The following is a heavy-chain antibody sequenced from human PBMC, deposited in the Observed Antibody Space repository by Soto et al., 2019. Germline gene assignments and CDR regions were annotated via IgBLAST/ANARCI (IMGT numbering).Heavy chain of an antibody. D-gene: IGHD6-13*01. J-gene: IGHJ4*02. CDR3: ARLQAAAGDNDLTFDY. CDR1: GYSFTSYW. CDR2: IDPSDSYT. V-gene: IGHV5-10-1*01. Sequence: EVQLVQSGAEVKKPGESLRISCKGSGYSFTSYWISWVRQMPGKGLEWVGRIDPSDSYTNYSPSFQGHVTIPADKSISSAYLQWSSLKASDTAMYYCARLQAAAGDNDLTFDYWGQGTLVTVSS.